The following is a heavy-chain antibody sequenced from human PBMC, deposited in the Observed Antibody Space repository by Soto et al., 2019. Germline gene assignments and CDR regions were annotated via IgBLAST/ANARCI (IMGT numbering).Heavy chain of an antibody. J-gene: IGHJ6*02. CDR3: ANSIAARPRSGYYYYGMDV. Sequence: PSQTLSLTCAISGDSVSSNSAAWNWIRQSPSSGLEWLGRTYYRSKWYNDYAVSVKSRITINPDTSKNQFSLQLNSVTPEDTAVYYCANSIAARPRSGYYYYGMDVWGQGTTVTVSS. V-gene: IGHV6-1*01. D-gene: IGHD6-6*01. CDR2: TYYRSKWYN. CDR1: GDSVSSNSAA.